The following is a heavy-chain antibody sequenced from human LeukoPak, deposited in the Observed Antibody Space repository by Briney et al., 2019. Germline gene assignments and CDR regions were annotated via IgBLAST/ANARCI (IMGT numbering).Heavy chain of an antibody. CDR1: GDSISSGDYY. J-gene: IGHJ6*03. V-gene: IGHV4-61*02. CDR2: ISSSGST. Sequence: SETLSLTCTVSGDSISSGDYYWSWIRQPAGKGLEWIGRISSSGSTNYNPSLKSRVTISVDTSKNQFSLKLSSVTAADTAVYYCARGAQGSSGYSYYYYYYMDVWGKGTTVTISS. D-gene: IGHD3-22*01. CDR3: ARGAQGSSGYSYYYYYYMDV.